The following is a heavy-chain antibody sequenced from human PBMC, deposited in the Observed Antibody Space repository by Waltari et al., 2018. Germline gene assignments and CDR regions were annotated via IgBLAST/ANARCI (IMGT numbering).Heavy chain of an antibody. Sequence: QVQLQESGPGLVKPSETLSLTCTVSGGSISSHYWSWIRQPPGKGLEWIGYIYYSGSTYYNPSLKSRVTISVDTSKNQFSLKLSSVTAADTAVYYCARTYYYDSSGWTFDYWGQGTLVTVSS. D-gene: IGHD3-22*01. CDR2: IYYSGST. CDR1: GGSISSHY. V-gene: IGHV4-59*11. CDR3: ARTYYYDSSGWTFDY. J-gene: IGHJ4*02.